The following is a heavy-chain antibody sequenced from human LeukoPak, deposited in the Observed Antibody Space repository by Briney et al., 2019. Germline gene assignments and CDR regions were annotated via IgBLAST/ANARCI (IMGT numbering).Heavy chain of an antibody. J-gene: IGHJ5*02. V-gene: IGHV1-2*02. CDR3: ARRISGAWFDP. CDR1: GYTFTGYY. CDR2: INPNSGGT. D-gene: IGHD2-15*01. Sequence: GASVKVSCKASGYTFTGYYMHWARQAPGQGLEWMGWINPNSGGTNYAQKFQGRVTMTRDTSISTAYMELSRLRSDGTAVYYCARRISGAWFDPWGQGTLVTVSS.